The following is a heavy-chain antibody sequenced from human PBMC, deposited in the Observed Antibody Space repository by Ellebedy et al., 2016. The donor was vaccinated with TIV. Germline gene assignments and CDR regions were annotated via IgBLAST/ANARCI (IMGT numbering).Heavy chain of an antibody. CDR2: MSSSGTTI. CDR1: GFIFSDYY. V-gene: IGHV3-11*01. D-gene: IGHD3-22*01. Sequence: GGSLRLXXAASGFIFSDYYMSWIRQAPGMGLEWVSYMSSSGTTIDYADSVKGRFTISRDNAKNSLYLQMNSLRAEDTAVYYCARDLGYDSSANYHRYFDLWGRGTLVTVSS. CDR3: ARDLGYDSSANYHRYFDL. J-gene: IGHJ2*01.